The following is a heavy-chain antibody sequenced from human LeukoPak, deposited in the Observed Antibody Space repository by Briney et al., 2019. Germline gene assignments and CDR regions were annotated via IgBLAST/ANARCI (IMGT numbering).Heavy chain of an antibody. Sequence: GASVKVSCKVSGYTLTELSMHWVRQAPGKGLEWMGGLHPEDGETIYAQKFQGRVTMTEDTSTDTAYMELSSLRSEDTAVYYCATAKNIVATIHFDYWGQGTLVTVSS. CDR2: LHPEDGET. D-gene: IGHD5-12*01. J-gene: IGHJ4*02. V-gene: IGHV1-24*01. CDR1: GYTLTELS. CDR3: ATAKNIVATIHFDY.